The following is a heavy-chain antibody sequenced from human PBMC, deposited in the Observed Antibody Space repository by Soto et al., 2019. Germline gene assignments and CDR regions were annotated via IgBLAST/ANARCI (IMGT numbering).Heavy chain of an antibody. CDR2: IIPIFGTA. J-gene: IGHJ6*02. CDR1: GGTFSDYA. CDR3: ARERGSGSYRIENYYGYGVDV. Sequence: GASVKVSCKASGGTFSDYAITWVRQAPGQGREGMGGIIPIFGTATYGQKLQGRVRITADESTSTAYMELSSLRSEDTAVYYCARERGSGSYRIENYYGYGVDVWGQGTTVTVSS. D-gene: IGHD3-3*01. V-gene: IGHV1-69*13.